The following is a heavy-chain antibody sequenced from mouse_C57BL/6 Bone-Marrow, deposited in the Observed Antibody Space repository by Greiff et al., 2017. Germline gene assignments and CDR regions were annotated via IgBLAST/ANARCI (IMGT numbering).Heavy chain of an antibody. D-gene: IGHD2-5*01. CDR1: GYTFTSYW. CDR3: ARPCYSNCWYFDV. V-gene: IGHV1-55*01. J-gene: IGHJ1*03. Sequence: QVQLQQPGAELVKPGASVKMSCKASGYTFTSYWITWVKQRPGQGLEWIGDIYPGSGSTNYNEKFKSKATLTVDTSSSTAYIQLSSLTSEDSAVYYCARPCYSNCWYFDVWGKGTTVTVSS. CDR2: IYPGSGST.